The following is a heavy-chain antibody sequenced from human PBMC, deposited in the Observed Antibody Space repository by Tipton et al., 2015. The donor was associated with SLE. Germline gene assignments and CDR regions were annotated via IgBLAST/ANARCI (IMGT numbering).Heavy chain of an antibody. V-gene: IGHV4-61*01. CDR3: ARTVNYYGSGSYYNY. D-gene: IGHD3-10*01. CDR2: IYYSGST. J-gene: IGHJ4*02. Sequence: TLSLTCTVSGGSVSSGSYYRSWIRQPPGKGLEWIGYIYYSGSTYYNPSLKSRVTISVDTSKNQFSLKLSSVTAADTAVYYCARTVNYYGSGSYYNYWGQGTLVTVSS. CDR1: GGSVSSGSYY.